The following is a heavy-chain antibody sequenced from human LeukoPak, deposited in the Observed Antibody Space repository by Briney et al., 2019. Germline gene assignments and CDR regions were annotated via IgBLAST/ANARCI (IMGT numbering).Heavy chain of an antibody. D-gene: IGHD3-22*01. CDR3: ARDATMIVVTGNFDI. J-gene: IGHJ3*02. Sequence: GGSLRLSCAASGFRFSDYYMIWIRQAPGKGLEWVSYISSSGSTKYYADSVKGRFTISRDNARNSLFLQMNRLRAEDTAVCYCARDATMIVVTGNFDIWGQGTLLTVSS. CDR1: GFRFSDYY. CDR2: ISSSGSTK. V-gene: IGHV3-11*04.